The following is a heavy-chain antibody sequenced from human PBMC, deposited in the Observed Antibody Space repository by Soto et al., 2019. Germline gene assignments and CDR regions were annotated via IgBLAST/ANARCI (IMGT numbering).Heavy chain of an antibody. J-gene: IGHJ4*02. CDR3: AKENRRWGYSYGPDRYFDY. D-gene: IGHD5-18*01. Sequence: HPGGSLRLSCAASGFTFSSYGMHWVRQAPGKGLEWVAVISYDGSNKYYADSVKGRFTISRDNSKNTLYLQMNSLRAEDTAVYYCAKENRRWGYSYGPDRYFDYWGQGTLVTVSS. V-gene: IGHV3-30*18. CDR2: ISYDGSNK. CDR1: GFTFSSYG.